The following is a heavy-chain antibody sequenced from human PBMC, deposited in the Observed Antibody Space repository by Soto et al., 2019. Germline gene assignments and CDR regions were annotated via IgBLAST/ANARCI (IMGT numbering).Heavy chain of an antibody. D-gene: IGHD3-16*01. V-gene: IGHV1-18*01. CDR3: VRGGTPIDY. J-gene: IGHJ4*02. CDR1: GYTFTNFG. Sequence: QVQLVQSGAEVKKPGASVKVSCKASGYTFTNFGISWVRQAPGQGLEWMGWISAYNGNTNYAQKFQGRVTMTTDTSTSTAYVDVRSLRFADSAPYYRVRGGTPIDYLGQGTLVTVSS. CDR2: ISAYNGNT.